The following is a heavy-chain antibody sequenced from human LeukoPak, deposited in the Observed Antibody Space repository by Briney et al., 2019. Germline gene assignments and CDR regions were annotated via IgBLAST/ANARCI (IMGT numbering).Heavy chain of an antibody. Sequence: SQTLSLTCAISGDSVSSNSAAWNWIRQSPSRGLEWLGRTYYRSKWYNDYAVSVKSRITINPDTSKNQFSLQLNSVTPEDTAVYYCAREWRTDILTGYYIGWGAFDIWGQGTMVTVSS. CDR1: GDSVSSNSAA. CDR3: AREWRTDILTGYYIGWGAFDI. J-gene: IGHJ3*02. D-gene: IGHD3-9*01. CDR2: TYYRSKWYN. V-gene: IGHV6-1*01.